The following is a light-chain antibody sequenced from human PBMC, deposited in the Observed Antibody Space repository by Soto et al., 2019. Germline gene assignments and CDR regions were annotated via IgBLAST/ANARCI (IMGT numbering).Light chain of an antibody. J-gene: IGLJ3*02. CDR2: GNS. V-gene: IGLV1-40*01. Sequence: QSVLTQPPSVSGAPGQRVTISCTGSSSNIGAYYAVHWYQQLPGTAPKLLIYGNSNRPSGVPDRFSGSKSGTSASLAITGLQAEDEADYYCQSYDSSLSGSVFGGGPKLTVL. CDR1: SSNIGAYYA. CDR3: QSYDSSLSGSV.